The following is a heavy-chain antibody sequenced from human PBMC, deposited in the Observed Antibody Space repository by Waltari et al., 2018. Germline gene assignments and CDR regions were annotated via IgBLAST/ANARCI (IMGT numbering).Heavy chain of an antibody. J-gene: IGHJ4*02. Sequence: EVQLVQSGAEVKKPGATVKISCKASGYTFTYYYMHWVHQAPGKGLEWMGRVDPEDGETIYAEKFQGRVTITADTSTDTAYMELSSLRSEDTAVYYCATDLGRGSYPLRYWGQGTLVTVSS. V-gene: IGHV1-69-2*01. CDR3: ATDLGRGSYPLRY. CDR1: GYTFTYYY. D-gene: IGHD1-26*01. CDR2: VDPEDGET.